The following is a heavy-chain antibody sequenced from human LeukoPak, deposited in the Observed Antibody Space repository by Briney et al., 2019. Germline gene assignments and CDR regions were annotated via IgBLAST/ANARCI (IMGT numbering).Heavy chain of an antibody. CDR3: AREEIVVPAASGDY. Sequence: ASVKVSCKASGYTFTGYYMHWVRQAPGQGLEWMGWINPNSGGTNYAQKFQVRVTITRDTSISTAYMELSRLRSDDTAVYYCAREEIVVPAASGDYWGQGTLVTVSS. CDR2: INPNSGGT. J-gene: IGHJ4*02. V-gene: IGHV1-2*02. CDR1: GYTFTGYY. D-gene: IGHD2-2*01.